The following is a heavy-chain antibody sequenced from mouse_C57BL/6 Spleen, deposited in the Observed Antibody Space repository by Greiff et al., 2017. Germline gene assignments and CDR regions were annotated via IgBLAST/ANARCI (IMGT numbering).Heavy chain of an antibody. J-gene: IGHJ2*01. Sequence: EVQLQQSGTVLARPGASVKMSCKTSGYTFTSYWMHWVKQRPGQGLEWIGAIYPGNSDTSYNQKFKGKAKLTAVTSASTAYMELSSLTNEDSAVYYCTFITAYYFDYWGQGTTLTVSS. V-gene: IGHV1-5*01. CDR2: IYPGNSDT. D-gene: IGHD1-1*01. CDR3: TFITAYYFDY. CDR1: GYTFTSYW.